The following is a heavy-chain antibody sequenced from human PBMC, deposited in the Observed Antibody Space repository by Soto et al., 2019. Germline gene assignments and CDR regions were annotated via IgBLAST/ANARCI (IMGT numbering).Heavy chain of an antibody. CDR1: GFTFDDYA. Sequence: EVQLVESGGGLVQPGRSLRLSCVASGFTFDDYAMHWVRQAPGKGLEWVSGISWNSGRIGYADSVKGRFTISRDNAKNSLYLQMDSLRAEDTALYYYAKDRRGVAPDYFDYWGQGTLVTVSS. J-gene: IGHJ4*02. CDR3: AKDRRGVAPDYFDY. CDR2: ISWNSGRI. V-gene: IGHV3-9*01. D-gene: IGHD3-3*01.